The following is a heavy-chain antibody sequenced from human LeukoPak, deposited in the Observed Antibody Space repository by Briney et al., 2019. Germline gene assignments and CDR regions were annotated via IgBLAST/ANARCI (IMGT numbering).Heavy chain of an antibody. CDR1: GFAFNNAW. Sequence: GGSLRLSCAASGFAFNNAWMSWVRQAPGKGLEWVGRIKTKTDGGTTDYAAPVKGRFTISRDDSKNTLYLEMNSLKSEDTALYYCTTVGRVGVATLDYWGQGTLVTVSS. V-gene: IGHV3-15*01. CDR2: IKTKTDGGTT. D-gene: IGHD5-12*01. CDR3: TTVGRVGVATLDY. J-gene: IGHJ4*02.